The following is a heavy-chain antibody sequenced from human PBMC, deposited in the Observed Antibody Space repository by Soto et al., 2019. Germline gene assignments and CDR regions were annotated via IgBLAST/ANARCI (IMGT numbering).Heavy chain of an antibody. J-gene: IGHJ4*02. CDR3: ASRGAGFGY. V-gene: IGHV3-7*01. D-gene: IGHD6-19*01. Sequence: PGGSLRLSCAASGFTFSSYWMSWVRQAPGKGLEWVANKNQDGSEKYYVDSVKGRFTISRDNAKNSLYLQMNSLRGDDTAVYYCASRGAGFGYWGQGTLVPVSS. CDR2: KNQDGSEK. CDR1: GFTFSSYW.